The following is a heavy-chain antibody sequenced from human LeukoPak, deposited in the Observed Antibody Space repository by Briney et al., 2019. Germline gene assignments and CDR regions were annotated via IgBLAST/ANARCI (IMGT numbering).Heavy chain of an antibody. J-gene: IGHJ6*03. D-gene: IGHD3-16*01. CDR2: ISYDGSNK. CDR1: GFTFSSYA. Sequence: PGRSLRLSCAASGFTFSSYAMHWVRQAPGKGLEWVAVISYDGSNKYYADSVKGRFTISRDNSKNTLYLQMNSLRAEDTAVYYCGRGGVGGVGWPFLVYYYYYYRAVGAKG. V-gene: IGHV3-30-3*01. CDR3: GRGGVGGVGWPFLVYYYYYYRAV.